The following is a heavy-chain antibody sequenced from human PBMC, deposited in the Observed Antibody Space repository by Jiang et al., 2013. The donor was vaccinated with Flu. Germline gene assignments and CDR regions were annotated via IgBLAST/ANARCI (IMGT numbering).Heavy chain of an antibody. CDR3: ARERTYRASSGLVRIYYFDY. CDR2: SITVGAP. Sequence: PRKGLEWIGISITVGAPTTTPPSKSRVTISVDTSKNQFSLKLSSVTAADTAVYYCARERTYRASSGLVRIYYFDYWGQGTLVTVSS. J-gene: IGHJ4*02. V-gene: IGHV4-59*01. D-gene: IGHD6-19*01.